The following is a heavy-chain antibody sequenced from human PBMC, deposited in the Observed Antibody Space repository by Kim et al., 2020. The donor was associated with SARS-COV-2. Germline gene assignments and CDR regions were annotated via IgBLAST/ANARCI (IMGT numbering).Heavy chain of an antibody. J-gene: IGHJ4*02. D-gene: IGHD1-26*01. Sequence: GGSLRLSCAASGFTFSSSGIHWVRQAPGKGLERVAVISYDGSNKYYADPVKGRFTISRDNSKNTLYLQMNSLRAEDTAVYYCAKDSSGSYFGYFDYWGQG. CDR1: GFTFSSSG. CDR3: AKDSSGSYFGYFDY. CDR2: ISYDGSNK. V-gene: IGHV3-30*18.